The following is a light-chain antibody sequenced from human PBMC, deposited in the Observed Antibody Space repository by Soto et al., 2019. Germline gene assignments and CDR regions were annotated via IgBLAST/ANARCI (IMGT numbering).Light chain of an antibody. J-gene: IGLJ2*01. CDR1: SSNIESNT. V-gene: IGLV1-44*01. CDR3: AAWDKTLNGAL. CDR2: SHN. Sequence: QSVLTQPPSASGTPGQRVTISCSGSSSNIESNTVNWYQQLPGTAPKLLIYSHNQRPSGVPDRFSASKSGTSASLAISGLQSEDQADYYCAAWDKTLNGALFGGGTQLTVL.